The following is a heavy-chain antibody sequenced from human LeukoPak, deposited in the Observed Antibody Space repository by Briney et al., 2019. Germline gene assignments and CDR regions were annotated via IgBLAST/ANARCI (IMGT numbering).Heavy chain of an antibody. D-gene: IGHD5-18*01. Sequence: SETLSLTCTVSGGSISSGGYYWSWIRQHPGKGLEWIGYIYYSGSTYYHPSLKSRVTISVDTSKNQFSLKLSSVTAADTAVYYCARGRRYSYGLDYWGQGTLVTVSS. V-gene: IGHV4-31*03. CDR3: ARGRRYSYGLDY. CDR2: IYYSGST. CDR1: GGSISSGGYY. J-gene: IGHJ4*02.